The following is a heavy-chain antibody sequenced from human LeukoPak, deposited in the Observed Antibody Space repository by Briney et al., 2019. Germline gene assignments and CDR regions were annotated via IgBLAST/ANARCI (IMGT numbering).Heavy chain of an antibody. CDR1: GGSFSGYY. V-gene: IGHV4-34*01. Sequence: SSETLSLTCAVYGGSFSGYYWSWIRQPPGKGLEWIGEINHSGSTNYNPSLKSRVTISVDTSKNQFSLKLSSVTAADTAVYYCAARGYSSGWYYFDYWGRGTLVTVSS. CDR2: INHSGST. CDR3: AARGYSSGWYYFDY. J-gene: IGHJ4*02. D-gene: IGHD6-19*01.